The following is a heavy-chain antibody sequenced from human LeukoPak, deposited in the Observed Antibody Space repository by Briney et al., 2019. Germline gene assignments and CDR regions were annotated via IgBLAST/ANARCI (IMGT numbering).Heavy chain of an antibody. CDR2: IYTSGST. Sequence: SQTLSLTCTVSGGSISSGSYYWSWIRQPAGKGLEWIGRIYTSGSTNYNPSLESRVSISVDKSKNQFSLKLSSVTAADTAVYYCARGASTFPFDYWGQGTLVTVSS. D-gene: IGHD3-16*01. J-gene: IGHJ4*02. CDR3: ARGASTFPFDY. CDR1: GGSISSGSYY. V-gene: IGHV4-61*02.